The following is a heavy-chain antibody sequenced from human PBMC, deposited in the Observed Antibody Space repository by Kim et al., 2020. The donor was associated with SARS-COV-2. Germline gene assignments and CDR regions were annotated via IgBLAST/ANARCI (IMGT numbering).Heavy chain of an antibody. CDR3: ARGRKGRSYYYGSGSYYALTHFDY. D-gene: IGHD3-10*01. J-gene: IGHJ4*02. CDR2: INHSGST. CDR1: GGSFSGYY. V-gene: IGHV4-34*01. Sequence: SETLSLTCAVYGGSFSGYYWSWIRQPPGKGLEWIGEINHSGSTNYNPSLKSRVTISVDTSKNQFSLKLSSVTAADTAVYYCARGRKGRSYYYGSGSYYALTHFDYWGQGTLVTVSS.